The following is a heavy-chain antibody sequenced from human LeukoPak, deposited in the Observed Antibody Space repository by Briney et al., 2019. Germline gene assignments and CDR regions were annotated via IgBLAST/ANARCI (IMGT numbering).Heavy chain of an antibody. J-gene: IGHJ5*02. CDR2: IYYSGGT. D-gene: IGHD4-17*01. Sequence: SETLSLTCTVSGGSISSYYWSWIRQPPGKGLEWIGYIYYSGGTNYNPSLKSRVTISVHTSKNQFSLKLSSVTAADTAVYYCAADYGEGWFDPWGQGTLVTVSS. CDR1: GGSISSYY. CDR3: AADYGEGWFDP. V-gene: IGHV4-59*01.